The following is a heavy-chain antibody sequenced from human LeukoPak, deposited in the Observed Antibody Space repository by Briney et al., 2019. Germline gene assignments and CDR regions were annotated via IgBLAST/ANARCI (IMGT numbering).Heavy chain of an antibody. D-gene: IGHD3-22*01. CDR1: GGSISSSSYY. CDR3: ARGGPYYYDSSGYYKPPFDY. V-gene: IGHV4-39*07. CDR2: IYYSGST. Sequence: SETLSLTCTVSGGSISSSSYYWGWIRQPPGKGLEWIGSIYYSGSTYYNPSLKSRVTISVDTSKNQFSLKLSSVTAADTAVYYCARGGPYYYDSSGYYKPPFDYWGQGTLVTVSS. J-gene: IGHJ4*02.